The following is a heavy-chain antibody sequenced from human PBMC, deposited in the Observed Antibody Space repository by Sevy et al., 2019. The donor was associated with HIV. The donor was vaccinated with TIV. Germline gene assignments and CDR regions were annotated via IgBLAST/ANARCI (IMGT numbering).Heavy chain of an antibody. D-gene: IGHD3-3*01. V-gene: IGHV3-30-3*01. CDR2: ISYNGGNE. Sequence: GGSLRLSCAASGFTFKNFAMHWVRQAPGKGLEWVAVISYNGGNEYYADSVKGRFTISRDSSKNTLYLQMNSLRPEDTAIYYCARASGLRFFYGMDVWGQGPAVTVSS. CDR1: GFTFKNFA. J-gene: IGHJ6*02. CDR3: ARASGLRFFYGMDV.